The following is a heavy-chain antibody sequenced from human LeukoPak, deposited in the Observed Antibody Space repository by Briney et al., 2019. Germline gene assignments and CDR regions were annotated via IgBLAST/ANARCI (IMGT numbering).Heavy chain of an antibody. V-gene: IGHV3-7*03. CDR1: GFTFRRYW. CDR3: ARDCSSSCSPYYGMDV. Sequence: PGGSLRLSWAASGFTFRRYWMGLVRQAPGKGLEVVANIKQDGSEKYYVDSVKGRFTISRDNAKNSLYLQMNSLRAEDTAVYYCARDCSSSCSPYYGMDVWGQGTTVTVSS. CDR2: IKQDGSEK. J-gene: IGHJ6*02. D-gene: IGHD2-2*01.